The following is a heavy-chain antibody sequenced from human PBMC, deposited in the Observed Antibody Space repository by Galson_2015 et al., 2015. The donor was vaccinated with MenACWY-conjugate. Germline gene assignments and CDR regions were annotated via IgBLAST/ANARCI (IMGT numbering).Heavy chain of an antibody. V-gene: IGHV3-53*01. J-gene: IGHJ5*02. Sequence: SLRLSCAVSGVTVSANCMSWVRQAPGKGLEWVSILCSGTTTRYADSVKGRFAISGDVTTNTVYLQMSSLRAEDTAMYYCARSTVGYGERWLHPWGQGIPVTVSS. CDR3: ARSTVGYGERWLHP. CDR2: LCSGTTT. D-gene: IGHD5-12*01. CDR1: GVTVSANC.